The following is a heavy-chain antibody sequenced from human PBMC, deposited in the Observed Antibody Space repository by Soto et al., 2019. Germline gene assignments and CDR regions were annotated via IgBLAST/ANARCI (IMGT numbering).Heavy chain of an antibody. CDR3: ARDRIAAAGMFFDY. V-gene: IGHV3-21*01. J-gene: IGHJ4*02. D-gene: IGHD6-13*01. CDR1: GFTFSSYS. CDR2: ISSSSSYI. Sequence: GGSLRLSCAASGFTFSSYSMNWVHQAPGKGLEWVSSISSSSSYIYYADSVKGRFTISRDNAKNSLYLQMNSLRAEDMAVYYCARDRIAAAGMFFDYWGQGTLVTVSS.